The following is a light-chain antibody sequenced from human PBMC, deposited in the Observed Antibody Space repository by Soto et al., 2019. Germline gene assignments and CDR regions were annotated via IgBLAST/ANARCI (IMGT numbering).Light chain of an antibody. CDR2: GAS. V-gene: IGKV3D-15*03. CDR1: KRVASD. Sequence: EIVMTQSPATLSVSPGERVTLSFGASKRVASDLAWYPQKPGQAPRLLIYGASSRATGIPDRFSGSGSGTDFTLTISILEPEDFAFYDCHQRQYWPPLTFGQGTRLEI. CDR3: HQRQYWPPLT. J-gene: IGKJ5*01.